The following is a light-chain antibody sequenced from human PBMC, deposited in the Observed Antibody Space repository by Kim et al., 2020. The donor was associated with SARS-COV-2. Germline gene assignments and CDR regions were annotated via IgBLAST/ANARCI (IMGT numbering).Light chain of an antibody. Sequence: SASTGDRVTITCRACQGIRSYLALYQQKPRKAPKHLIYAASTLQSGVPTRFSGSGSGTDFTLTIGCMQTEDFATYYCQQYYSYPVTFGQGTKLEI. CDR2: AAS. CDR1: QGIRSY. CDR3: QQYYSYPVT. V-gene: IGKV1-8*01. J-gene: IGKJ2*01.